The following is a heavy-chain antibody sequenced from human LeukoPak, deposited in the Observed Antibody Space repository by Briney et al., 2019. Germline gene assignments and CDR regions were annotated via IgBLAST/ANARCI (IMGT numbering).Heavy chain of an antibody. V-gene: IGHV3-11*06. D-gene: IGHD3-3*01. J-gene: IGHJ6*02. CDR3: ARGWEDFWSGYTIYYYYYGMDV. Sequence: GGSLRLSCAASGFTFSDYYMSWIRQAPGKGLEWVSSISSSSSYIYYADSVKGRFTISRDNAKNSLYLQMNSLRAEDTAVYYCARGWEDFWSGYTIYYYYYGMDVWGQGTTVTVSS. CDR1: GFTFSDYY. CDR2: ISSSSSYI.